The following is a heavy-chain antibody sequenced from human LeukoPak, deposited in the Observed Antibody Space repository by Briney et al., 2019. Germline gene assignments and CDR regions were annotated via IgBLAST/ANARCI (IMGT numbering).Heavy chain of an antibody. CDR1: GYTFTSYA. D-gene: IGHD3-22*01. Sequence: PSASVKVSCKASGYTFTSYAMYWVRQAPGQRLEWMGWINAGNGNTKYSQKFQGRVTITRDTSASTAYMELSSLRSEDTAVYYCARGIRSIVGFDYWGQGTLVTVSS. CDR3: ARGIRSIVGFDY. V-gene: IGHV1-3*01. CDR2: INAGNGNT. J-gene: IGHJ4*02.